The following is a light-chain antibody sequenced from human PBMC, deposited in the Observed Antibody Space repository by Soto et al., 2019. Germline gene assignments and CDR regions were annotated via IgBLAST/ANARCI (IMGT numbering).Light chain of an antibody. CDR3: QSYTTYSGT. V-gene: IGKV1-5*03. CDR2: RAS. J-gene: IGKJ3*01. Sequence: DIQMTQSPSTLSASVGDRVTITCRASQSISTWLAWYQQKPGTAPKRLIYRASTLESGVPSRFSGSGSGTEFTLTSNSRQPDDLATYYCQSYTTYSGTFGPGTKVDIK. CDR1: QSISTW.